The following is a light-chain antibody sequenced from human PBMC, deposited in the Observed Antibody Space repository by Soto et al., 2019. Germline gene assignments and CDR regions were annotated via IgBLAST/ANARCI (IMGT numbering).Light chain of an antibody. V-gene: IGLV2-11*01. CDR2: DVS. J-gene: IGLJ1*01. CDR3: CSYAGGFYV. Sequence: QSVLTQPRSVSGSPGQSVTISCTGTSSDVGGYNYVSWYQQHPGKAPKLMIYDVSERPSGVPDRFSGSKSGNTASLTISGLQAEDEADYYCCSYAGGFYVFGNGTKVTVL. CDR1: SSDVGGYNY.